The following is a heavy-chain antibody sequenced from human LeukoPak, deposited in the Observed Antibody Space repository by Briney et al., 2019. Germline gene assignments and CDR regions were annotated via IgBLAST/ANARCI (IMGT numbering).Heavy chain of an antibody. V-gene: IGHV3-7*01. J-gene: IGHJ4*02. CDR2: IKQDGSEK. Sequence: GGSLRLSCAASGFTFSNYWMSWVRQAPGKGLEWVANIKQDGSEKYYVDSVKGRSTISRDNAKNSLYLQMNSLRAEDTAVYYCARKGDYFDYWGQGTLVTVSS. CDR3: ARKGDYFDY. CDR1: GFTFSNYW.